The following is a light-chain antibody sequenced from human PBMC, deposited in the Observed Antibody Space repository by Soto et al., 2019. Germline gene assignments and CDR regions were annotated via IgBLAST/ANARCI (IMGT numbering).Light chain of an antibody. V-gene: IGKV1-33*01. CDR3: QQSDGLPLT. Sequence: DIQMTQSPSSLSASVGDRVTITCQASQDISNYLSWYQQRPGKAPKLLIYDSSNLETGVPSRCSGGGSGTHFTFTISSLQPEDIATYYCQQSDGLPLTFGGGTKVDIK. CDR2: DSS. J-gene: IGKJ4*01. CDR1: QDISNY.